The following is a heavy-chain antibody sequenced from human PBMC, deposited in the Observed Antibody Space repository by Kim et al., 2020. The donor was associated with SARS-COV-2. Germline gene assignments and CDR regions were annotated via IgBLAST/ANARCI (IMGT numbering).Heavy chain of an antibody. J-gene: IGHJ4*02. Sequence: AQKLQGRVTMTTDTSTSTAYMELRSLRSDDTAVYYCARNYYGSGSYPWDYWGQGTLVTVSS. V-gene: IGHV1-18*01. CDR3: ARNYYGSGSYPWDY. D-gene: IGHD3-10*01.